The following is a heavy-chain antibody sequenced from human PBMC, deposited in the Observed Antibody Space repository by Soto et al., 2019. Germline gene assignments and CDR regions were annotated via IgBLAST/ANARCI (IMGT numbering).Heavy chain of an antibody. J-gene: IGHJ6*02. D-gene: IGHD6-13*01. CDR2: IGTAGDT. CDR3: AREGSSSSWYFYYGMDV. Sequence: GGSLRLSCAASGFTFSSYDMHWVRQATGKGLEWVSAIGTAGDTYYPGSVKGRFTISRENAKNSLYLQMNSLRAEDTAVYYCAREGSSSSWYFYYGMDVWGQGTTVTVS. CDR1: GFTFSSYD. V-gene: IGHV3-13*01.